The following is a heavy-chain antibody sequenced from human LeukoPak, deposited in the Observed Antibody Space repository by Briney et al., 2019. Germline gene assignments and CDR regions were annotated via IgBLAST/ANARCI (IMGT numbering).Heavy chain of an antibody. V-gene: IGHV1-18*01. CDR2: ISAYNGNT. CDR3: ARDKASGSAPVFDY. D-gene: IGHD6-19*01. J-gene: IGHJ4*02. Sequence: ASVKVSCKASGYTFTSCGISWVRQAPGQGLEWMGWISAYNGNTNYAQKLQGRVTMTTDTSTSTAYMELRSLRSDDTAVYYCARDKASGSAPVFDYWGQGTLVTVSS. CDR1: GYTFTSCG.